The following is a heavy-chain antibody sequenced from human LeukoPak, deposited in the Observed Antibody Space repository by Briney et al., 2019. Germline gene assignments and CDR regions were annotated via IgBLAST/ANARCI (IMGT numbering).Heavy chain of an antibody. CDR2: ISYDGSNK. V-gene: IGHV3-30-3*01. CDR1: GFTFSSYA. J-gene: IGHJ4*02. Sequence: GGSLRLSCAASGFTFSSYAMHWVRQAPGKGLEWVAVISYDGSNKYYADSVKGRFTISRDNSKNTLYLQMNSLRAEDTAVYYCAREHDSSGYWFLSAYFDYWGQGTLVTVSS. D-gene: IGHD3-22*01. CDR3: AREHDSSGYWFLSAYFDY.